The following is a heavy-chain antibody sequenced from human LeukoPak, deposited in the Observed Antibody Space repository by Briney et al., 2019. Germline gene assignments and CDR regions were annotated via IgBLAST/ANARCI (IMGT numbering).Heavy chain of an antibody. CDR2: INPSGGST. V-gene: IGHV1-46*01. D-gene: IGHD6-19*01. J-gene: IGHJ4*02. CDR3: AARSSGWYGTPIDY. Sequence: ASVKVSCKASGGTFSSYAISWVRQAPGQGLEWMGIINPSGGSTSYAQKFQGRVTMTRDMSTSTVYMELSSLRSEDTAVYYCAARSSGWYGTPIDYWGQGTLVTVSS. CDR1: GGTFSSYA.